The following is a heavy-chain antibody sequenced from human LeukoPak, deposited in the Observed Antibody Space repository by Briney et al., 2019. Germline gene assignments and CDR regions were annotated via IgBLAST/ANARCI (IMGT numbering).Heavy chain of an antibody. CDR3: AKALATMVRGVIIERGYYFDY. D-gene: IGHD3-10*01. V-gene: IGHV3-23*01. CDR1: GFTFSNYG. Sequence: GGSLRLSCAASGFTFSNYGMHWVRQAPGKGLEWVSAISGSGGSTYYADSVKGRFTISRDNSKNTLYLQMNSLRAEDTAVYYCAKALATMVRGVIIERGYYFDYWGQGTLVTVSS. J-gene: IGHJ4*02. CDR2: ISGSGGST.